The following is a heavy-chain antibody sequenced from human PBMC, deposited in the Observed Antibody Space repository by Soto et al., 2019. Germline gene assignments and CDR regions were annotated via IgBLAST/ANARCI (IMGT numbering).Heavy chain of an antibody. V-gene: IGHV3-23*01. D-gene: IGHD6-13*01. CDR1: GFIFSDYA. J-gene: IGHJ6*02. CDR2: ISGSGESI. CDR3: ARDRHGSDWYTYYFYTLAV. Sequence: GGSLRLSCAASGFIFSDYAMTWVRQAPGKGLEWVSGISGSGESIYYADSVEGRFTISRDNSKNTLYLQMNSLRGEDTAVYYCARDRHGSDWYTYYFYTLAVGGQGTTVTVSS.